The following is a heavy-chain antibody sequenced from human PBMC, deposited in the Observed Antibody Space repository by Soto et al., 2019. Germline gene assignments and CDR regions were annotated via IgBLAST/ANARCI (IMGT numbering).Heavy chain of an antibody. CDR3: ARDLTTQDAFDI. V-gene: IGHV4-30-4*01. D-gene: IGHD3-3*01. CDR1: GGSISSGDYY. CDR2: IYYSGST. J-gene: IGHJ3*02. Sequence: PSETLSLTCTVSGGSISSGDYYWSWIRQPPGKGLEWIGYIYYSGSTYYNPSLRSRVTISVHTSKNQFSLKLSSVTAADTAVYYCARDLTTQDAFDIWGQGTMVTVSS.